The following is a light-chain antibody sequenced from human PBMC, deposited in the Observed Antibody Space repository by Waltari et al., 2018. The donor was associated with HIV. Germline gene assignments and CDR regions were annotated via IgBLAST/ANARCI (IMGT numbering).Light chain of an antibody. CDR3: QVWGATNDWV. Sequence: YVLTQPPSVSVAPNQTATVACIGENIGVRDVHWYRQRSGQAPEVVVHDDRDRAPGIPGRITGSNSGDMATLTIASVEAGDEAVYYCQVWGATNDWVFGGGTKVTVL. CDR2: DDR. J-gene: IGLJ3*02. V-gene: IGLV3-21*02. CDR1: NIGVRD.